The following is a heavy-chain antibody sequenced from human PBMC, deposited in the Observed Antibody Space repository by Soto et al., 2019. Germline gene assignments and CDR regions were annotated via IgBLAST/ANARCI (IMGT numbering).Heavy chain of an antibody. CDR3: ATILNRAFET. Sequence: EVQLVESGGGLVQPGGTLRLSCAASGFTFSSYWMSWVRQAPGRGLEWMGNIKQDGTEKDYLDSVKGRFTISSDNARNSVFLQMDSLRADDTAFYYCATILNRAFETWGQGTMVTVSS. CDR2: IKQDGTEK. D-gene: IGHD3-3*01. J-gene: IGHJ3*02. V-gene: IGHV3-7*01. CDR1: GFTFSSYW.